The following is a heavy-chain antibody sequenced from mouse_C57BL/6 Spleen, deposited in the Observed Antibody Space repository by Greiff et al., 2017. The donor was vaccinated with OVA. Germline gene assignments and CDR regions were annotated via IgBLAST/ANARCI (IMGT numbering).Heavy chain of an antibody. CDR2: IDPETGGT. CDR1: GYTFTDYE. Sequence: VQLQESGAELVRPGASVTLSCKASGYTFTDYEMHWVKQTPVHGLEWIGAIDPETGGTAYNQKFKGKAILTADKCSSTAYMEHRSLTSEDSAVYYCTRKARAFYGSYFDVWGTGTTVTVSS. CDR3: TRKARAFYGSYFDV. J-gene: IGHJ1*03. V-gene: IGHV1-15*01. D-gene: IGHD1-1*01.